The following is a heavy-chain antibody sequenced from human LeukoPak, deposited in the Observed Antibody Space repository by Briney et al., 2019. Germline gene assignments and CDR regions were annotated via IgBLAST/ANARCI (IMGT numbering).Heavy chain of an antibody. CDR1: GGSISSYY. V-gene: IGHV4-59*01. CDR3: ARDGGLYSSGFDALDI. Sequence: SETLSLTCTVSGGSISSYYWSWIRQPPGKGLEWIGYIYYSGSTNYNPSLKSRVTISVDTSKNQFSLKLSSVTAADTAVYYCARDGGLYSSGFDALDIWGQGTMVTVSS. J-gene: IGHJ3*02. D-gene: IGHD6-19*01. CDR2: IYYSGST.